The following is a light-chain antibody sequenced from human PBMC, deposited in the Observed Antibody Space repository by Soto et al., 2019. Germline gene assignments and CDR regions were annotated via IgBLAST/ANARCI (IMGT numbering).Light chain of an antibody. Sequence: IQMTQSPSTLSASVGDRVTITCRASQSINAWLAWYQQKPGKAPKLLIYDVSTLDSGVPSRFSGSASGTEFTLTISSLDSDDFATYYCQQYHRYSTFGQGTKVDI. CDR1: QSINAW. V-gene: IGKV1-5*01. J-gene: IGKJ1*01. CDR3: QQYHRYST. CDR2: DVS.